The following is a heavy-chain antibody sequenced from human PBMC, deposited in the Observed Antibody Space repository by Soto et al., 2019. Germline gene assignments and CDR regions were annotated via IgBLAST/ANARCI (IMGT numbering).Heavy chain of an antibody. CDR2: ISSSSSYI. V-gene: IGHV3-21*01. CDR1: GFTFSSYS. Sequence: EVQLVESGGGLVKPGGSLRLSCAASGFTFSSYSMNWVRQAPGKGLEWVSSISSSSSYIYYADSVKGRFTISRDNAKNSLYLQMNSLRAEDTAVYYCARAIYNRVGGYYYGMDVWGQGTTVTVSS. J-gene: IGHJ6*02. D-gene: IGHD3-16*01. CDR3: ARAIYNRVGGYYYGMDV.